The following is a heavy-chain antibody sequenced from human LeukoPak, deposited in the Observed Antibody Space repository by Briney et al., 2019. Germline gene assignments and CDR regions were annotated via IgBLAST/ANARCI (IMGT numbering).Heavy chain of an antibody. CDR3: TRSLYSRTNSDY. Sequence: GGSLRLSCAASGFTFSDFWMHWVRQGPEKRLVWVARIRTDGGVTDYADSVKGRFTISRDNTKSTLYLQMNSLRVEDTAVYYCTRSLYSRTNSDYWGQGTLVTVSS. D-gene: IGHD4-11*01. V-gene: IGHV3-74*01. J-gene: IGHJ4*02. CDR2: IRTDGGVT. CDR1: GFTFSDFW.